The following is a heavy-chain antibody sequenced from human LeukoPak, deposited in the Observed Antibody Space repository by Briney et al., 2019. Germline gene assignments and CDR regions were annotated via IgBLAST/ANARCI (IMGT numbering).Heavy chain of an antibody. CDR1: GFPFSDYA. CDR3: VKDRFGSFDP. J-gene: IGHJ5*02. D-gene: IGHD5-18*01. Sequence: GGSLRLSCAASGFPFSDYAMTWVRQAPGKGLEWVAAISPSASHRYYADFVGGRFTISRDNSKNTLDLQMSSLRAEDTAVNYCVKDRFGSFDPWGQGTLVTVSS. CDR2: ISPSASHR. V-gene: IGHV3-23*01.